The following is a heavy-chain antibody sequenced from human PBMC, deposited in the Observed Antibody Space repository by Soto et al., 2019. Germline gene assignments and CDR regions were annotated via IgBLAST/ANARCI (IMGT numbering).Heavy chain of an antibody. CDR3: ARGGNYYDSSGYYCDY. CDR1: GGTFSSYA. J-gene: IGHJ4*02. V-gene: IGHV1-69*06. D-gene: IGHD3-22*01. Sequence: AASVKVSCKASGGTFSSYAISWVRQAPGQGLEWMGGIIPIFGTANYAQKFQGRVTITADKSTSTAYMELSSLRSEDTAVYYCARGGNYYDSSGYYCDYWGQGTLVTVSS. CDR2: IIPIFGTA.